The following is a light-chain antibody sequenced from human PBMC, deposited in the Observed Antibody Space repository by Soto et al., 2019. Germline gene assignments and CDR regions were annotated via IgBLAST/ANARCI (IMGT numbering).Light chain of an antibody. Sequence: VLTQPPSVSGAPGQRVTFPCTGSSSNIGAGYDVHWYQQLPGTAPKLLIYGNSNRPSGVPDRFSGSKSGTSASLAITGLQAEDEADYYCQSYDSSLSGYVFGTGTKVT. V-gene: IGLV1-40*01. CDR1: SSNIGAGYD. J-gene: IGLJ1*01. CDR2: GNS. CDR3: QSYDSSLSGYV.